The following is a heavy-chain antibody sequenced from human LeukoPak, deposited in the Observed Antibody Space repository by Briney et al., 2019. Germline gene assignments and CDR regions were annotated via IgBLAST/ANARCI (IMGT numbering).Heavy chain of an antibody. Sequence: GGSLRLSCAASGFTFSSYAMSWVRQAPGKELEWVSAISGSGGSTYYADSVKGRFTISRDNSKNTLYLQMNSLRAEDTAVYYCARHRAEYYYGMDVWGQGTTVTVSS. CDR1: GFTFSSYA. V-gene: IGHV3-23*01. D-gene: IGHD6-25*01. J-gene: IGHJ6*02. CDR3: ARHRAEYYYGMDV. CDR2: ISGSGGST.